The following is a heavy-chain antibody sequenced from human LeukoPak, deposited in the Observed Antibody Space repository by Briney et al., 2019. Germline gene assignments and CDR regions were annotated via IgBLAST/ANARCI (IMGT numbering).Heavy chain of an antibody. D-gene: IGHD5-24*01. J-gene: IGHJ4*02. CDR3: ARDRYGDGFAHLDY. Sequence: ASVKVSCKASGFTXTSYAIHGVRQAPGQGLEWMGWITPGGGTNHPQKFQGRVAITWDTSITTAYMDLSRLTSDDTAVYYCARDRYGDGFAHLDYWGQGALVTVSS. V-gene: IGHV1-2*02. CDR2: ITPGGGT. CDR1: GFTXTSYA.